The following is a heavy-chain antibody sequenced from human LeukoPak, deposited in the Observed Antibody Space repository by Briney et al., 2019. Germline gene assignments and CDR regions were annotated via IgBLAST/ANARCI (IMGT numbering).Heavy chain of an antibody. D-gene: IGHD4-17*01. J-gene: IGHJ4*02. CDR1: GYIFSNYW. CDR3: ARHSDYGDQARFDY. CDR2: IYPGDSDT. V-gene: IGHV5-51*01. Sequence: GESLKISCKGSGYIFSNYWIAWVRQLPGKGLEWMGIIYPGDSDTRYSPSFQGQVTISADKSISTAYLQWSSLKASDTAMYYCARHSDYGDQARFDYWGQGTLVTVSS.